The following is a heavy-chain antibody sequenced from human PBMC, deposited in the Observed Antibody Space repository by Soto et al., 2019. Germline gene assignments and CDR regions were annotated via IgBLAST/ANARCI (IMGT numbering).Heavy chain of an antibody. CDR2: INHSGST. D-gene: IGHD3-16*01. V-gene: IGHV4-34*01. J-gene: IGHJ5*02. CDR3: AREPLGTYGDNWFDP. CDR1: GGSLSVYY. Sequence: SETLSLNCAVYGGSLSVYYWSWIRQPPGKGLEWIGEINHSGSTNYNPSLKSRVTISVDTSKNQFSLNLSSVTAADTAVYYCAREPLGTYGDNWFDPWGQGTMFTVSS.